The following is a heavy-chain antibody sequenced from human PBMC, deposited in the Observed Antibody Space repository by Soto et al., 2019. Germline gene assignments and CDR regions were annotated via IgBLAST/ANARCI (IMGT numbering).Heavy chain of an antibody. CDR3: ARESSLRGLVYGSNWLDP. V-gene: IGHV4-59*11. Sequence: QVHLQESGPGLVKPSETLSLTCTVSGGSITNHYWSWIRQPPGKGLGWIGYVDVRGSTDYSPSLKSHDTVSVPPSGNRFSLSLHSVTAADTAVYYYARESSLRGLVYGSNWLDPWGQGTLVTASS. D-gene: IGHD3-10*01. CDR1: GGSITNHY. J-gene: IGHJ5*02. CDR2: VDVRGST.